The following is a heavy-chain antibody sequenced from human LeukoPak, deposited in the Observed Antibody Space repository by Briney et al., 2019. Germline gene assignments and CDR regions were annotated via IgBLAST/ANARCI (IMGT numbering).Heavy chain of an antibody. D-gene: IGHD5-18*01. CDR1: GYTFTNSA. CDR2: ISAGSGNT. V-gene: IGHV1-3*01. Sequence: ASVKVSCKASGYTFTNSAIHWVRQAPRQRLEWMGWISAGSGNTKYSQKLQGRVTITRDTSASTAYMELYSLRSEDTAVYYCARDYGYSLLFYWGQGTLVTVSS. CDR3: ARDYGYSLLFY. J-gene: IGHJ4*02.